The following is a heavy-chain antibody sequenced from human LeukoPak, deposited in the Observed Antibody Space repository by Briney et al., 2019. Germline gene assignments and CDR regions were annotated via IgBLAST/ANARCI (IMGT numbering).Heavy chain of an antibody. CDR1: GFTFSSYA. V-gene: IGHV3-23*01. J-gene: IGHJ3*02. CDR3: ARGRVDYDSAGNDAFDI. CDR2: ISGSGGST. D-gene: IGHD3-22*01. Sequence: GGSLRLSCAASGFTFSSYAMSWVRQAPGKGLEWVSAISGSGGSTYYADSVKGRFTISRDNSKNTLYLQMNSLRAEDMAVYYCARGRVDYDSAGNDAFDIWGQGTMVTVSS.